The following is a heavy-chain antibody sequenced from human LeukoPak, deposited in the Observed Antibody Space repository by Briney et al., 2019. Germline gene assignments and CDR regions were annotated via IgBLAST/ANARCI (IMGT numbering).Heavy chain of an antibody. CDR3: ARPQADWFLGAFDI. CDR2: IYHSGST. J-gene: IGHJ3*02. V-gene: IGHV4-38-2*02. Sequence: TPETLSLTCTVSGSGYSISGGFYWGWIRQPPGKGLEWIGSIYHSGSTYYNPSLKSRVTISVDTSKNQFSLKLSSVTAADTAVYYCARPQADWFLGAFDIWGQGTMVTVSS. D-gene: IGHD3-9*01. CDR1: GSGYSISGGFY.